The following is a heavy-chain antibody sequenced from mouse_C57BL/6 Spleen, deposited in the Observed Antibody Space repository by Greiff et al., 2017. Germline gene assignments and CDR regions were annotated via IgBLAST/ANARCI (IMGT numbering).Heavy chain of an antibody. D-gene: IGHD2-4*01. Sequence: VQLKESGPGLVAPSQSLSITCTVSGFSLTSYAISWVRQPPGKGLEWLGVIWTGGGTNYNSALKSRLSISKDNSKSQVFLKMNSLQTDDTARYYCARNSYDYDEGAWFAYWGQGTLVTVSA. CDR3: ARNSYDYDEGAWFAY. CDR2: IWTGGGT. CDR1: GFSLTSYA. J-gene: IGHJ3*01. V-gene: IGHV2-9-1*01.